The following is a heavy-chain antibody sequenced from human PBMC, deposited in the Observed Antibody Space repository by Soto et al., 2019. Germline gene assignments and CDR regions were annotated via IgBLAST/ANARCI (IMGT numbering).Heavy chain of an antibody. D-gene: IGHD3-3*01. J-gene: IGHJ3*02. CDR2: ISSSSSYI. CDR3: ARGALGYDFWSGYYRDAFDI. V-gene: IGHV3-21*01. Sequence: GGSLRLSCAASGFTFSSYSMNWVRQAPGKGLEWVSSISSSSSYIYYADSVKGRFTISRDNAKNSLYLQMNSLRAEDTAVYYCARGALGYDFWSGYYRDAFDIWGQGTMVTVSS. CDR1: GFTFSSYS.